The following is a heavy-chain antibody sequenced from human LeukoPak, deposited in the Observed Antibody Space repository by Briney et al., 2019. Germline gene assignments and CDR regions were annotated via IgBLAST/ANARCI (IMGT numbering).Heavy chain of an antibody. J-gene: IGHJ4*02. CDR2: IANSGENT. CDR1: GFSFPYG. Sequence: GGSLRLSCEASGFSFPYGMSWVRQAPGKGLEWVSGIANSGENTYYADSVKGRFTISRDNSKNTLFLEMNSLRVEDTAVYYCAKDIDWLAFEDWGQGTLVTVSS. CDR3: AKDIDWLAFED. D-gene: IGHD6-19*01. V-gene: IGHV3-23*01.